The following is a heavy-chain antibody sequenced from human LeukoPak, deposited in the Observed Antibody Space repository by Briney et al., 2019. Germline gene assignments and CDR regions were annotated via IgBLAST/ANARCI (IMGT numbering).Heavy chain of an antibody. CDR3: AKDPSHDYGDYGRSFDY. J-gene: IGHJ4*02. V-gene: IGHV3-9*01. Sequence: GGSLRLSCAASGFSITSHYMTWVRQAPGKGLEWVSSISWNSGSIGYADSVKGRFTISRDNAKNSLYLQMNSLRAEDTALYYCAKDPSHDYGDYGRSFDYWGQGTLVTVSS. CDR2: ISWNSGSI. CDR1: GFSITSHY. D-gene: IGHD4-17*01.